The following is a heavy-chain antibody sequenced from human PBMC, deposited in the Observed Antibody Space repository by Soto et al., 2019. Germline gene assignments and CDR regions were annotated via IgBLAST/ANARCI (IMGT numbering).Heavy chain of an antibody. Sequence: QVQLVESGGGVVQPGRSLRLSCAASGFTFSSYGMHWVRQAPGKGLEWVAVISYDGSNKYYADSVKGRFTISKNTLYLQMNSLRAEDTAVYYCAKDQLRGVRGVITYYYGMDVCGQGTTVTVSS. CDR1: GFTFSSYG. CDR2: ISYDGSNK. CDR3: AKDQLRGVRGVITYYYGMDV. J-gene: IGHJ6*02. D-gene: IGHD3-10*01. V-gene: IGHV3-30*18.